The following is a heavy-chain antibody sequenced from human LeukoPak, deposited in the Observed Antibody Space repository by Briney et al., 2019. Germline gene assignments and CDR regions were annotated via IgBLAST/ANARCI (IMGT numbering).Heavy chain of an antibody. CDR2: IYSSGRT. D-gene: IGHD5-18*01. J-gene: IGHJ4*02. Sequence: SETLSLTCSVSGASVSAYHWSWIRQPAGKGLEWIGRIYSSGRTNYIPSLKSRLTMSVDTSKNQFSLKLNSVTAANTAVYYCARDYSYPDYWGQGTLVTVSS. V-gene: IGHV4-4*07. CDR3: ARDYSYPDY. CDR1: GASVSAYH.